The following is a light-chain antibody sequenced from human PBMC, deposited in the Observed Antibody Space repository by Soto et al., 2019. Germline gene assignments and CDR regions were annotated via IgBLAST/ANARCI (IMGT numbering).Light chain of an antibody. CDR3: QQYNNWPPWT. V-gene: IGKV3-15*01. J-gene: IGKJ1*01. CDR2: DAS. Sequence: ILMTQSPATLSVSPGERATLSCRASQSVSTNLAWYQQKPDQAPRRLIYDASTSATGIPARFSGSGSGTEFTLTISGLQSEDFAVYYCQQYNNWPPWTFGQGTKVEIK. CDR1: QSVSTN.